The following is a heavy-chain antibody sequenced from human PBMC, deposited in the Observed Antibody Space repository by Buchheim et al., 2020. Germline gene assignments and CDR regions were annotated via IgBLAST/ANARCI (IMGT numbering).Heavy chain of an antibody. J-gene: IGHJ4*02. CDR2: IWYDGSNK. Sequence: QVQLVESGGGVVQPGRSLRLSCAASGFTFNSYGIHWVRQAPGKGLEWVAVIWYDGSNKYYADSVKGRFTISRDNSKNTLYLQMNSLRAEDTAVYYCARGYYYDSSGYELVYWGQGTL. CDR1: GFTFNSYG. V-gene: IGHV3-33*08. CDR3: ARGYYYDSSGYELVY. D-gene: IGHD3-22*01.